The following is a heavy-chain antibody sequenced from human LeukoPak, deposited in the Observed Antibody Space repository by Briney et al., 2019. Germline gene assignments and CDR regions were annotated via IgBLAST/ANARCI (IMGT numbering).Heavy chain of an antibody. D-gene: IGHD2-2*02. CDR3: ARDQLYCGGPTCYRTGDDS. J-gene: IGHJ4*02. CDR2: ISSSGSTI. Sequence: GGSLRLSCAASGFTFSSYGMHWVRQAPGKGLEWVSCISSSGSTIYYADSVKGRFTISRDNAKNSLYLQMNSLRAEDTAVYYCARDQLYCGGPTCYRTGDDSWGQGTLVTVSS. CDR1: GFTFSSYG. V-gene: IGHV3-48*04.